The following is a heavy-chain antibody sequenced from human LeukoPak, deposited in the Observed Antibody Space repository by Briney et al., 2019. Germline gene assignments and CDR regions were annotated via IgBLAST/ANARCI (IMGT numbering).Heavy chain of an antibody. CDR1: GFTFSSYW. CDR3: ARDEYRSGWPKGWGYYYYGMDV. Sequence: GGELRFSCAASGFTFSSYWMSWVRPAPGKGLEWVANIKQDGSEKYYVDSVKGRFTISRDNAKTPLYLQMNSLRAEDTAVYYCARDEYRSGWPKGWGYYYYGMDVWGQGTTVTVSS. D-gene: IGHD6-19*01. J-gene: IGHJ6*02. CDR2: IKQDGSEK. V-gene: IGHV3-7*01.